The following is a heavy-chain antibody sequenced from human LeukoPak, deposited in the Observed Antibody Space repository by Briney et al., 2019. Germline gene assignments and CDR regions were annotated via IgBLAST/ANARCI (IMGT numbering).Heavy chain of an antibody. Sequence: ASVKVSCKTSGYTFTDFGISWVRQAPGQGLEWMGWISGYNGNTNSARRFLGRVTMTTDTATSTAYMELRSLRSDDSAVYYCARECGSGCSDYWGQGTLVTVSS. V-gene: IGHV1-18*01. J-gene: IGHJ4*02. CDR1: GYTFTDFG. D-gene: IGHD2-21*02. CDR2: ISGYNGNT. CDR3: ARECGSGCSDY.